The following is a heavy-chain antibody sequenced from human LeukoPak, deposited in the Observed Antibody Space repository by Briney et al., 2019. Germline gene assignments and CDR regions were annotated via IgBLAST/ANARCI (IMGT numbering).Heavy chain of an antibody. J-gene: IGHJ4*02. Sequence: SQTLSLTCTVSGGSISSGDYYWSWIRQPPGKGLEWIGYIYYSGSTYYNPSLKSRVTISVDTSKNQFSLKLSSVTAAGTAVYYCARAGLRMGRTFDYWGQGTLVTVSS. V-gene: IGHV4-30-4*08. D-gene: IGHD2-15*01. CDR3: ARAGLRMGRTFDY. CDR2: IYYSGST. CDR1: GGSISSGDYY.